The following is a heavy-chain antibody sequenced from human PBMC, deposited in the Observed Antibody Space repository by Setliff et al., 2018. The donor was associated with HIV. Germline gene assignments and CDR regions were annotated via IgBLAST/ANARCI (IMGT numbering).Heavy chain of an antibody. Sequence: SETLSLTCTVYGGSFSGYYWIWIRQPPGKGLEWIGEINHSGSTNYNPSLESRVTISVDTSKNQFSLQLSSVTAADTAVYYCARGRAAAVGRLWFDPWGQGTLVTVSS. V-gene: IGHV4-34*01. J-gene: IGHJ5*02. CDR1: GGSFSGYY. CDR2: INHSGST. CDR3: ARGRAAAVGRLWFDP. D-gene: IGHD6-13*01.